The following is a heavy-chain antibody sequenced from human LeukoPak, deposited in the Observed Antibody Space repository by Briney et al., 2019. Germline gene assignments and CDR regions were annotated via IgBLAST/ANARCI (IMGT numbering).Heavy chain of an antibody. CDR3: ARVPITVTTIDY. CDR2: MNPNSGNT. V-gene: IGHV1-8*02. D-gene: IGHD4-17*01. CDR1: GYTFTGFY. J-gene: IGHJ4*02. Sequence: ASVKVSCKASGYTFTGFYMHWVRQAPGQGLEWMGWMNPNSGNTGYAQKFQGRVTMTRNTSISTAYMELSSLRSEDTAVYYCARVPITVTTIDYWGQGTLVTVSS.